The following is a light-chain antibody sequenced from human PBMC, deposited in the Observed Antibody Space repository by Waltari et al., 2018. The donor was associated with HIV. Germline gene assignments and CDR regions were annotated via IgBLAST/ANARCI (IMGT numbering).Light chain of an antibody. Sequence: QSVMTQPPSASGTPGQRVTISCSGSSSNIRTDTVNWYQQLPGTAPKLLIHHNTQRPSGVPDRFSGSKSGTSVSLAISGLQSEDEADYYCAAWDASLNAWVFGGGTKLTVL. CDR2: HNT. J-gene: IGLJ3*02. CDR1: SSNIRTDT. V-gene: IGLV1-44*01. CDR3: AAWDASLNAWV.